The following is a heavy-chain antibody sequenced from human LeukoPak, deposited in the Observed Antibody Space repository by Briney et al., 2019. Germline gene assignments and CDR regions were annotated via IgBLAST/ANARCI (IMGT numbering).Heavy chain of an antibody. CDR3: ARDDPPLSYYYGSGSYYNLYYYYGMDV. J-gene: IGHJ6*02. V-gene: IGHV1-18*01. CDR2: ISAYNGNT. Sequence: ASVKVSCKASGGTFSSYAISWVRQAPGQGLEWMGWISAYNGNTNYAQKLQGRVTMITDTSTSTAYMELRSLRSDDTAVYYCARDDPPLSYYYGSGSYYNLYYYYGMDVWGQGTTVTASS. CDR1: GGTFSSYA. D-gene: IGHD3-10*01.